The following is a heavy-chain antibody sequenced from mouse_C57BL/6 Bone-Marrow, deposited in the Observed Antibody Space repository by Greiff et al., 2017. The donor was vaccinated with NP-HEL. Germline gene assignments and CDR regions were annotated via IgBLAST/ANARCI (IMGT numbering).Heavy chain of an antibody. CDR1: GFNIKDDY. CDR2: IDPENGDT. CDR3: TQGEFDY. Sequence: VQLKESGAELVRPGASVKLSCTASGFNIKDDYMHWVKQRPEQGLEWIGWIDPENGDTEYASKFQGKATITADTSSNTAYLQLSSLTSEDTAVYYCTQGEFDYWGQGTTLTVSS. V-gene: IGHV14-4*01. J-gene: IGHJ2*01.